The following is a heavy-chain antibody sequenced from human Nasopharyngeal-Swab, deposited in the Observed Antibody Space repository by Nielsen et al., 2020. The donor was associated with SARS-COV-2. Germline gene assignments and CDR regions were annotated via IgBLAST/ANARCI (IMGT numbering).Heavy chain of an antibody. Sequence: AGTLTLSCAVSGFTSCKAWRRWVRQAPGKALVWVGRIKSKTDGGTTDYAAPVKGRFTISREDSKNTLYQQMNSLKTEDTAVYYCTTALVYSEFWSGSHMEFDYWGQGTLVTVSS. V-gene: IGHV3-15*01. J-gene: IGHJ4*02. D-gene: IGHD3-3*01. CDR1: GFTSCKAW. CDR2: IKSKTDGGTT. CDR3: TTALVYSEFWSGSHMEFDY.